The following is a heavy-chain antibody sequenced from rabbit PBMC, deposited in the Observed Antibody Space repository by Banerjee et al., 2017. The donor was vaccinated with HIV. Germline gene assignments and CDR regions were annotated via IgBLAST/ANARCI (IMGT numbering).Heavy chain of an antibody. D-gene: IGHD4-2*01. CDR2: IHVGSSGST. V-gene: IGHV1S45*01. CDR3: ARDLGGSIHL. J-gene: IGHJ4*01. Sequence: QEQLEESGGDLVKPEGSLTLTCTASGFSFSGSYWTCWVRQAPGKGLELIACIHVGSSGSTYYASWAKGRFTISKTSSTTVTLQMTSLTAADTATYLCARDLGGSIHLWGPGTL. CDR1: GFSFSGSYW.